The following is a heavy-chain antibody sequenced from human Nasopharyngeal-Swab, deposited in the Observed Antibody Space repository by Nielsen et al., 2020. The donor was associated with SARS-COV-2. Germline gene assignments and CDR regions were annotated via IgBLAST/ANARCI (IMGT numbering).Heavy chain of an antibody. J-gene: IGHJ6*02. CDR1: GFTFSSYA. Sequence: GESLKISCAASGFTFSSYAMHWVRRAPGKGLEWVAVISYDGSNKYYADSVKGRFTISRDNSKNTLYLQMNSLRAEDTAVYYCAKAGYNGPNYYYYGMDVWGQGTTVTVSS. D-gene: IGHD5-24*01. V-gene: IGHV3-30*04. CDR2: ISYDGSNK. CDR3: AKAGYNGPNYYYYGMDV.